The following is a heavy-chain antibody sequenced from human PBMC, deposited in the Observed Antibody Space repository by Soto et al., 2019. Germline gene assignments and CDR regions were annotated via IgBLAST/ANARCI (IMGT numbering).Heavy chain of an antibody. CDR1: GGSISSSNW. Sequence: SDTLSLTCAVSGGSISSSNWCSWVRQPPGEGLEWIGEIYHSGSTNDNPSLKSRVTISVDKSKNQFSLKLSSVTAADTAVYYCARDIMGTNYYYYGMDVWGQGTTVTVS. CDR3: ARDIMGTNYYYYGMDV. D-gene: IGHD2-8*01. V-gene: IGHV4-4*02. J-gene: IGHJ6*02. CDR2: IYHSGST.